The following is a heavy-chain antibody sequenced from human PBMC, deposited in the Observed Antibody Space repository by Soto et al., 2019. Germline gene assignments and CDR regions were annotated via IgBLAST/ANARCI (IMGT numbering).Heavy chain of an antibody. CDR3: ARDLKVAASNSYFYYGMDV. D-gene: IGHD6-19*01. J-gene: IGHJ6*02. CDR1: GFTLSNYT. CDR2: ISRSSFNI. Sequence: EVQLVESGGGLVKPGGSLRLSCAASGFTLSNYTMEWVRQAPGKGLDWLASISRSSFNIFYADSVKGRFTVSRDNANNVLYLQINSLSAEDTAIYYCARDLKVAASNSYFYYGMDVWGQGTTVTVSS. V-gene: IGHV3-21*01.